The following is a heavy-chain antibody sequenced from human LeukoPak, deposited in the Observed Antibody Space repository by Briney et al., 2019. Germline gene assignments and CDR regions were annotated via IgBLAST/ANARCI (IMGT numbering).Heavy chain of an antibody. CDR3: ARINSSRWYDF. D-gene: IGHD6-13*01. Sequence: ASVKVSCKASGYTFTGYYMHWVRQAPGQGRECMGLINPNIGDTNYAQKFQVRGTITRDTYISTAYMGLSRLRFDDTAVDYCARINSSRWYDFWGQGNLVTVSS. V-gene: IGHV1-2*02. CDR2: INPNIGDT. CDR1: GYTFTGYY. J-gene: IGHJ4*02.